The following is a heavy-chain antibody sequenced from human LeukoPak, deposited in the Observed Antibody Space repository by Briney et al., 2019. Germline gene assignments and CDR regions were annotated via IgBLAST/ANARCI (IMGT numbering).Heavy chain of an antibody. Sequence: GGSLRLSCAASGFTFSDYYMSWIRQAPGKGLEWVSYISSSGSTIYYADSVKGRFTISRDNAKNSLYLQMNSLRAEDTAVYYCARDYKKGYSSSFDYFDYWGQGTLVTVSS. V-gene: IGHV3-11*04. J-gene: IGHJ4*02. CDR2: ISSSGSTI. CDR3: ARDYKKGYSSSFDYFDY. CDR1: GFTFSDYY. D-gene: IGHD6-13*01.